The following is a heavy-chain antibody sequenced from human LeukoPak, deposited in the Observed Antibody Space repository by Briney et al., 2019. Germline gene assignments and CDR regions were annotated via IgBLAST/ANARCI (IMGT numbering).Heavy chain of an antibody. CDR2: INHSGST. V-gene: IGHV4-34*01. Sequence: SETLSLTCAVYGGSFSGYYWSWLRQPPGKGLEWIGEINHSGSTNYNPSLKRRVTISVDTSKNQFSLKLSSVTAADTAVYYCARSGGTHYFDYWGQGTLVTVSS. CDR3: ARSGGTHYFDY. CDR1: GGSFSGYY. D-gene: IGHD1-1*01. J-gene: IGHJ4*02.